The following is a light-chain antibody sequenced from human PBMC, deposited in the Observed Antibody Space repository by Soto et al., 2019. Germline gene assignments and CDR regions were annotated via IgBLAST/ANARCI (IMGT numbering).Light chain of an antibody. V-gene: IGKV3-11*01. CDR3: QQRSNFFT. CDR1: QSIYSF. Sequence: EIVLTQSPATLSLSPGERATLSCRASQSIYSFLAWYQQKPGQAPRLLIYDASNRATGIPARFSGSGSGTDFTLTISSLEPEDCAVYYCQQRSNFFTFGPGTKVDIK. J-gene: IGKJ3*01. CDR2: DAS.